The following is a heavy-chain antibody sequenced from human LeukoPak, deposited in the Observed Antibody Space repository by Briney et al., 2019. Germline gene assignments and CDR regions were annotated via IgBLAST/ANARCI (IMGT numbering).Heavy chain of an antibody. Sequence: PSETLSLTCTVSGGSVNSRSYYWGRTPQPPGKALEWIGSIYHSGYTYYNPSLKSRVTISIDTSKNQFSLKLSSVTAADTTVYYCARSSMFRGVTVDYWGQGTLVTVSS. V-gene: IGHV4-39*01. D-gene: IGHD3-10*01. CDR2: IYHSGYT. CDR3: ARSSMFRGVTVDY. CDR1: GGSVNSRSYY. J-gene: IGHJ4*02.